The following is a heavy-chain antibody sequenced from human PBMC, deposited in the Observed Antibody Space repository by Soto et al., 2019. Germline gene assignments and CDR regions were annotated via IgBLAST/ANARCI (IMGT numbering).Heavy chain of an antibody. D-gene: IGHD3-10*01. CDR2: ISGSGGGT. CDR3: AKSRGSGTYFNPSDAFDI. Sequence: VQLLDSGGGLVQPGGSLRLSCAASGFTFSSYAMSWVRQAPGKGLEWVSSISGSGGGTYYADSVKGRFTISRDNSKNTLYLQMNSLRAEDTAVFYCAKSRGSGTYFNPSDAFDIWGQGTMVTVSS. CDR1: GFTFSSYA. V-gene: IGHV3-23*01. J-gene: IGHJ3*02.